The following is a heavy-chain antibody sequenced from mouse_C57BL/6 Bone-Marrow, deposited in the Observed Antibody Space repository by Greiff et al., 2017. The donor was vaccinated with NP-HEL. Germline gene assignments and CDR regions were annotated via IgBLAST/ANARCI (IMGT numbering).Heavy chain of an antibody. J-gene: IGHJ1*03. CDR1: GFTFSSYA. V-gene: IGHV5-9-1*02. D-gene: IGHD1-1*01. CDR2: ISSGGDYI. Sequence: EVMLVESGEGLVKPGGSLKLSCAASGFTFSSYAMSWVRQTPEKRLEWVAYISSGGDYIYYADTVKGRFTISRDNARNTLYLQMSSLKSEDTAMYYCTRAIIYYYGSSYWYFDVWGTGTTVTVSS. CDR3: TRAIIYYYGSSYWYFDV.